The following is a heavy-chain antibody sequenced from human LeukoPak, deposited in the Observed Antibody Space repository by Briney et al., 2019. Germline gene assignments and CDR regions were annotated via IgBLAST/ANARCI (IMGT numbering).Heavy chain of an antibody. D-gene: IGHD1-26*01. J-gene: IGHJ4*02. CDR3: TTEMGAIDFDY. V-gene: IGHV3-15*01. CDR2: IKSEADGGTT. Sequence: GGSLRLSCAASGFTFSSYARSWVRQAPGKGLEWVGRIKSEADGGTTDYAAPVKGRFTISRDDSKNTLYLQMSSLKTEDTALYYCTTEMGAIDFDYWGQGTLVTVSS. CDR1: GFTFSSYA.